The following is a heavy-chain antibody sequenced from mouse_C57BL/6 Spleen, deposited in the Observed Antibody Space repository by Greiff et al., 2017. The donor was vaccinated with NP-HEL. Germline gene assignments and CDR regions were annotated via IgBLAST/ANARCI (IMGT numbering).Heavy chain of an antibody. D-gene: IGHD1-1*01. J-gene: IGHJ1*03. CDR3: ARGYGSPYWYFDV. CDR1: GYAFSSSW. Sequence: QVQLQQSGPELVKPGASVKISCKASGYAFSSSWMNWVKQRPGKGLEWIGRIYPGDGDTNYNGKFKGKATLTADKSSSTAYMQLSSLTSEDSAVYFCARGYGSPYWYFDVWGTGTTVTVSS. CDR2: IYPGDGDT. V-gene: IGHV1-82*01.